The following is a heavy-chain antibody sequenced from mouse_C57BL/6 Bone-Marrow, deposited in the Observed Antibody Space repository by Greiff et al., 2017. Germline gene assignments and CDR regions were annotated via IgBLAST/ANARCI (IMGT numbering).Heavy chain of an antibody. CDR1: GYAFSSYW. Sequence: VQLQQSGAELVKPGASVKISCKASGYAFSSYWMNWVKQRPGKGLEWIGKIYPGDGDTNYNGKFKGKATLTADKSSNTAYLQLSSLTSEDSAVYYCARDEAQAPLDDWGQGTLVTVSA. D-gene: IGHD3-2*02. CDR2: IYPGDGDT. CDR3: ARDEAQAPLDD. J-gene: IGHJ3*01. V-gene: IGHV1-80*01.